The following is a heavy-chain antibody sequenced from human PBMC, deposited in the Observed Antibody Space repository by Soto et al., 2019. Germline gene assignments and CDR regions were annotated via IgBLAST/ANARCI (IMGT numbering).Heavy chain of an antibody. D-gene: IGHD2-15*01. CDR2: ISAKKGNT. J-gene: IGHJ6*02. CDR3: AREILSPDFYFHGMDV. Sequence: QGQLVQSGAEVKKPGASVKVSCKASGYTFTSYGISWVRQAPGQGLEWMGWISAKKGNTKYAQKFQGRVTMTTDTCTSTAYMELRSMTSDDTAVYYCAREILSPDFYFHGMDVWGQGTTVTVSS. CDR1: GYTFTSYG. V-gene: IGHV1-18*04.